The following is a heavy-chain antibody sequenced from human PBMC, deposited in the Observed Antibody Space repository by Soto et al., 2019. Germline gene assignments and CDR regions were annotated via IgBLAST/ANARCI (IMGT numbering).Heavy chain of an antibody. CDR1: GFTFNNYA. Sequence: EVQVLESGGGLVQPGGSLRLSCAASGFTFNNYAMSWVRQAPGKGLEWVSGINNGGEKTYYADSVKGRFTISGDNAKDTVFLQMTSPSVEDTAIYYCAKDRRPGYDSGWHYFDYWGQGILVTVSS. D-gene: IGHD6-19*01. CDR3: AKDRRPGYDSGWHYFDY. CDR2: INNGGEKT. J-gene: IGHJ4*02. V-gene: IGHV3-23*01.